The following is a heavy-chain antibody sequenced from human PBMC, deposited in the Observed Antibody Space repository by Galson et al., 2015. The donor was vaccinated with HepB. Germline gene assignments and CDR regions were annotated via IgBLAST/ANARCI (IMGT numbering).Heavy chain of an antibody. J-gene: IGHJ3*02. CDR3: ARLPQQLGSYGYCSPITCPGGDFDI. CDR1: GYSFTSYW. Sequence: QSGAEVKKPGESLKISCTGSGYSFTSYWIAWVRQMPGKGLEWMGIIFPGDSDTRYSPSFQGQVTISADKSISTAYLPWSSIKASDTAMYYCARLPQQLGSYGYCSPITCPGGDFDIWGQGTLVTVSS. CDR2: IFPGDSDT. V-gene: IGHV5-51*01. D-gene: IGHD5-18*01.